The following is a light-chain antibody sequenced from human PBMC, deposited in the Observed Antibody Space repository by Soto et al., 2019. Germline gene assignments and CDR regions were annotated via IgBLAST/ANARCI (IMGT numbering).Light chain of an antibody. CDR3: QQYNSYSET. J-gene: IGKJ1*01. Sequence: DIQITPSPSTLSASVGGRVTLTCRASQSISSWLAWYQQKPGKAPKLLIYRASSLESGVPSRFSGSGSGTEFTLTISSLQPDDFATYYCQQYNSYSETFGQGTKVDIK. V-gene: IGKV1-5*03. CDR1: QSISSW. CDR2: RAS.